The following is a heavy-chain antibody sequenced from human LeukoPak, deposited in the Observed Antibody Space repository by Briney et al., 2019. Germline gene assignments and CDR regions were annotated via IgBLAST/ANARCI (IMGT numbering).Heavy chain of an antibody. V-gene: IGHV1-69*06. D-gene: IGHD5/OR15-5a*01. CDR1: GGTFSSYA. CDR3: ARGFYEPRRYYYYGMDV. Sequence: GSSVKVSCKASGGTFSSYAISWVRQAPGPGLEWMGGIIPIFGTADYAQKFQGRVTITADKSTSTAYMELSSLRSEDTAVYSCARGFYEPRRYYYYGMDVWGKGTTVTVSS. CDR2: IIPIFGTA. J-gene: IGHJ6*04.